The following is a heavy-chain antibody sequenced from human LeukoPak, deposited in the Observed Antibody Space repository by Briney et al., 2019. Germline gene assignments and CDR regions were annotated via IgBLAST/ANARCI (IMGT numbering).Heavy chain of an antibody. Sequence: PGGSLRLSCAASGFTFSSYGMHWVRQAPGKGLEWVAVISYDGSNKYYADSVKGRFTISRDNSKNTLYLQMNSLRAEDTAVYYCARLSRDYGDYSFDYWGQGTLVTVSS. J-gene: IGHJ4*02. CDR2: ISYDGSNK. D-gene: IGHD4-17*01. CDR3: ARLSRDYGDYSFDY. V-gene: IGHV3-30*03. CDR1: GFTFSSYG.